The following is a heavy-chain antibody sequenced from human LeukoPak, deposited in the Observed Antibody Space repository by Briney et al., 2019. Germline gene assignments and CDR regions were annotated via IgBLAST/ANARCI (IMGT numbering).Heavy chain of an antibody. CDR3: AKGPTLATATTY. V-gene: IGHV3-23*01. Sequence: GGSLRLSCAGSGFTFSSYAMSWVRQSPGKGLEWVSGISGSGTGTSYADSVKGRFTISRDNSKSTLYLQMNSLKFEDTAVYYCAKGPTLATATTYWGQGTLVTVSS. CDR1: GFTFSSYA. J-gene: IGHJ4*02. CDR2: ISGSGTGT. D-gene: IGHD1-26*01.